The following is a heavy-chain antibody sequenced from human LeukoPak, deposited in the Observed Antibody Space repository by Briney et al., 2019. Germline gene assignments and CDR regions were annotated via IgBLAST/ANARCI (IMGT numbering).Heavy chain of an antibody. CDR1: GGSISSYY. V-gene: IGHV4-59*01. Sequence: SETLSLTCTVSGGSISSYYWNWIRQPPGKGLEWIGYIYYSGSTNSSGSTNYNPSLKSRATILVDTSKNQFSLKLTSETAADTAVYYCARGGRITMITYWGQGTLVTVSS. D-gene: IGHD3-22*01. J-gene: IGHJ4*02. CDR3: ARGGRITMITY. CDR2: IYYSGSTNSSGST.